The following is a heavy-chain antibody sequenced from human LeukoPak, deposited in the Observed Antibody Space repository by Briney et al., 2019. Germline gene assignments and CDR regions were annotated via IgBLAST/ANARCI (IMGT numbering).Heavy chain of an antibody. Sequence: SETLSLTCTVSGGSISSYYWSWIRQPPGKGLEWIGYIYYSGSTKYNPSLKSRVTISVDTSKNQFSLKLSSVTAADTAVYYCAKLVGSYDILTGYFDYWGQGTLVTVSS. CDR1: GGSISSYY. J-gene: IGHJ4*02. CDR3: AKLVGSYDILTGYFDY. V-gene: IGHV4-59*08. D-gene: IGHD3-9*01. CDR2: IYYSGST.